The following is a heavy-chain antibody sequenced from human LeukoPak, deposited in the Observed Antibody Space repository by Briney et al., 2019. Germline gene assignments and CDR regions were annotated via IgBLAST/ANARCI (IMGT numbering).Heavy chain of an antibody. J-gene: IGHJ3*02. CDR3: ARKPSGSYRRADAFDI. V-gene: IGHV1-18*01. Sequence: ASVKVSCKASGYTFTSYGISWVRQAPGQGLEWMGWISAYNGNTNYAQKLQGRVTMTTDTSTSTAYMELRSLRPDDTAVYYCARKPSGSYRRADAFDIWGQGTMVTVSS. CDR1: GYTFTSYG. D-gene: IGHD1-26*01. CDR2: ISAYNGNT.